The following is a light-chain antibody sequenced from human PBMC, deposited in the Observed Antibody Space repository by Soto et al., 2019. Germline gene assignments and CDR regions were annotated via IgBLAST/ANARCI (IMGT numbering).Light chain of an antibody. V-gene: IGKV3D-15*01. Sequence: EIVMTQSPATLSVSPGERATLSCRASQSVSSNLAWYQQKPGQAPRLLIYGASTRATGIPARFSGSGSGTEFTLTISSLQSEDFAVYYCHQYYSSPATVGGGTKVEIK. CDR1: QSVSSN. CDR3: HQYYSSPAT. J-gene: IGKJ4*01. CDR2: GAS.